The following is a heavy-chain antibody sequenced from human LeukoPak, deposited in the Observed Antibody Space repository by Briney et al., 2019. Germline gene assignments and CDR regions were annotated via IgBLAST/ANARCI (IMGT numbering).Heavy chain of an antibody. V-gene: IGHV3-23*01. J-gene: IGHJ4*02. D-gene: IGHD2-2*01. CDR2: ISGSGGVT. CDR1: GFTFSTYA. CDR3: AKPPERYCSSTSCYQIFDY. Sequence: GGSLRLSCSASGFTFSTYAMSWVRQAPGKGLEWVSTISGSGGVTYYPDSVRGRFTISRDNSKNTLHLQMDHLRAEDTAIYYCAKPPERYCSSTSCYQIFDYWGQGTLVTVSS.